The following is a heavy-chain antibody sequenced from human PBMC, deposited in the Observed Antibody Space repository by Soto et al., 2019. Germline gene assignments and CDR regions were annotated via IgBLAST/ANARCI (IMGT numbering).Heavy chain of an antibody. CDR2: ISAYNGNT. CDR1: GYTFTSYG. V-gene: IGHV1-18*01. J-gene: IGHJ3*02. CDR3: ARDRGVYCSGGSCYSGDAFDI. D-gene: IGHD2-15*01. Sequence: ASVKVSCKASGYTFTSYGISWVRQAPGQGLEWMGWISAYNGNTNYAQKLQGRVTMTTDTSTSTAYMELRSLRSDDTAVYYCARDRGVYCSGGSCYSGDAFDIWGQGTMVTV.